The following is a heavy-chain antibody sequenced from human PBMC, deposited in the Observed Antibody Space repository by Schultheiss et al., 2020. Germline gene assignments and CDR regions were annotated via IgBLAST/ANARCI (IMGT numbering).Heavy chain of an antibody. CDR3: ARSPDYGSGSYSYMDV. Sequence: SETLSLTCTVSGGSISSSNYYWGWIRQPPGKGLEWIGEINHSGSTNYNPSLKSRVTISVDKSKNQFSLRLSSVTAADTAVYYCARSPDYGSGSYSYMDVWGQGTTVTVSS. D-gene: IGHD3-10*01. J-gene: IGHJ6*02. CDR2: INHSGST. V-gene: IGHV4-39*07. CDR1: GGSISSSNYY.